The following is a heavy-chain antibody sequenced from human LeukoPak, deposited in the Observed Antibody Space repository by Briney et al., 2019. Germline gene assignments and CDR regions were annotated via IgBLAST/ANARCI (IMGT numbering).Heavy chain of an antibody. V-gene: IGHV4-34*01. CDR1: GGSFSGHY. J-gene: IGHJ2*01. D-gene: IGHD6-19*01. CDR2: INHSGST. CDR3: ARSSALRGWYWYFDL. Sequence: PSETLSLTCSVYGGSFSGHYWNWIRQPPGKGLGWIGEINHSGSTKYNPSLKSRVTISLDTSKNHFSLKVSSVTAADTAVYFCARSSALRGWYWYFDLWGRGTLVTVSS.